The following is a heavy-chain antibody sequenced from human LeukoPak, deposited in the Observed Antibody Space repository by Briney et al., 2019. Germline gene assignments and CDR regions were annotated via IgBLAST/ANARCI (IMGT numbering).Heavy chain of an antibody. J-gene: IGHJ3*02. CDR1: GGSFSGYY. Sequence: PSETLSLTCAVYGGSFSGYYWSWIRQPPGKGLEWIGEINHSGSTYYNPSLTSRVTISVDTSKNQFSLKLSSVTAADTAVYYCARGYYGSGSYPWAFDIWGQGTMVTVSS. V-gene: IGHV4-34*01. CDR2: INHSGST. D-gene: IGHD3-10*01. CDR3: ARGYYGSGSYPWAFDI.